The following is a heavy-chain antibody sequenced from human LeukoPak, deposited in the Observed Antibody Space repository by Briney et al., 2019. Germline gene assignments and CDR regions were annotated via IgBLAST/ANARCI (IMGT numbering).Heavy chain of an antibody. CDR1: GYSISSGYY. J-gene: IGHJ4*02. CDR3: ARTGQLWFGESRPFDY. CDR2: IYHSGST. V-gene: IGHV4-38-2*02. D-gene: IGHD3-10*01. Sequence: SSETLSLTCTVSGYSISSGYYWGWIRQPPGKGLEWIGSIYHSGSTYYNPSLKSRVAISVDTSKNQFSLKLSSVTAADTAVYYCARTGQLWFGESRPFDYWGQGTLVTVSS.